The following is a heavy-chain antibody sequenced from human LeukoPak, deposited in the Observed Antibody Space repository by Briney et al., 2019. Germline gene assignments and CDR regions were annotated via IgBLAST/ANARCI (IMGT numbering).Heavy chain of an antibody. CDR1: GVSFSGYH. D-gene: IGHD4-17*01. Sequence: PSETLSLTCAVYGVSFSGYHWNWIRQFPGKGLEWIGEINDRGHTNYNLSLESRVTISVDTSKKQFSLKLNSVTAADTAVYYCARDPTTEPNIAYYFDFWGQGTLVTVSS. CDR3: ARDPTTEPNIAYYFDF. V-gene: IGHV4-34*01. J-gene: IGHJ4*02. CDR2: INDRGHT.